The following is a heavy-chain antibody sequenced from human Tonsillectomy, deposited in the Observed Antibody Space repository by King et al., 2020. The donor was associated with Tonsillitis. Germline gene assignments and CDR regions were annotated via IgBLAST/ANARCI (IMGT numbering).Heavy chain of an antibody. V-gene: IGHV5-10-1*03. J-gene: IGHJ4*02. CDR2: IDPSDSYT. Sequence: VQLVESGAEVKKPGESLRISCQVSGYSFTSHWISWVRQMPGKGLEWMGRIDPSDSYTNYSPSFQGHVTLSSDKSISTAYLHWSSLEASDSAMYYCVRWITGACSYWGQGTLVTVSS. CDR1: GYSFTSHW. CDR3: VRWITGACSY. D-gene: IGHD3-16*01.